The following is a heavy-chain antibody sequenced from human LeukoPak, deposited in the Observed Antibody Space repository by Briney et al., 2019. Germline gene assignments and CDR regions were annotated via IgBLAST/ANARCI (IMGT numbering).Heavy chain of an antibody. D-gene: IGHD3-10*01. CDR1: GGSISSYY. CDR3: ARGALRYYGSGSYYNLDY. Sequence: SETLSLTCTVSGGSISSYYWSWIRQPPGEGLEWIGYIYYSGSTNYNPSLKSRVTISVDTSKNQFSLKLSSVTAADTAVYYCARGALRYYGSGSYYNLDYWGQGTLVTVSS. V-gene: IGHV4-59*01. J-gene: IGHJ4*02. CDR2: IYYSGST.